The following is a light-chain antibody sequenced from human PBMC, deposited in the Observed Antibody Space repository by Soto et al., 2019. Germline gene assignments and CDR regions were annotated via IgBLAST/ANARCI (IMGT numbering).Light chain of an antibody. CDR2: GAS. CDR1: QSVRSNY. CDR3: QQYGSTPFT. J-gene: IGKJ3*01. V-gene: IGKV3-20*01. Sequence: EIVVTQSPGTLSWSPGERATLSCRASQSVRSNYLAWYQQKPGQAPRLLIYGASSRASDIPDRFSGSGSGTDFTLIISRLEPEDFAMYYCQQYGSTPFTFGPGTKVDVK.